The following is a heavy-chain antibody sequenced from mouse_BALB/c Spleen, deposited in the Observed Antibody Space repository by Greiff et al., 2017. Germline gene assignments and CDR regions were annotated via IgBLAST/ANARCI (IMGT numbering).Heavy chain of an antibody. V-gene: IGHV3-6*02. Sequence: EVQLQQSGPGLVKPSQSLSLTCSVTGYSITSGYYWNWIRQFPGNKLEWMGYISYDGSNNYNPSLKNRISITRDTSKNQFFLKLNSVTTEDTATYYCAREGYGSNCYFDVWGAGTTVTVSS. CDR2: ISYDGSN. CDR1: GYSITSGYY. J-gene: IGHJ1*01. D-gene: IGHD2-2*01. CDR3: AREGYGSNCYFDV.